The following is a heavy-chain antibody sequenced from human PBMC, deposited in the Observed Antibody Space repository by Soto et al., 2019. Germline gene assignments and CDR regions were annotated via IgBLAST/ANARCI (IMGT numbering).Heavy chain of an antibody. V-gene: IGHV3-30*18. CDR3: AKGTENWNDPPGNYFDYTGDV. CDR2: ISYDGSKE. Sequence: QVQLVESGGGVVQPGRSLRLSCAASGFTFSSYAMHWVRQAPGKGLEGVAVISYDGSKEYYANSVRGRFTISRDDSKNTLLLQLKSLRSEDTAVYYCAKGTENWNDPPGNYFDYTGDVWGQGTAVTVSS. CDR1: GFTFSSYA. J-gene: IGHJ6*02. D-gene: IGHD1-1*01.